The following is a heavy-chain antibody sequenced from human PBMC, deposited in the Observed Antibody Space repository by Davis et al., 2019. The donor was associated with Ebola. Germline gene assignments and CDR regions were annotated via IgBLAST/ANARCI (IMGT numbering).Heavy chain of an antibody. V-gene: IGHV5-51*01. CDR1: GGTFSSYA. D-gene: IGHD3-3*01. Sequence: KVSCKASGGTFSSYAISWVRQMPGKGLEWMGIIYPGDSDTRYSPSFQGQVTISADKSISTAYLQWSSLKASDTAMYYCARLARFLEWWNDAFDIWGQGTMVTVSS. CDR2: IYPGDSDT. CDR3: ARLARFLEWWNDAFDI. J-gene: IGHJ3*02.